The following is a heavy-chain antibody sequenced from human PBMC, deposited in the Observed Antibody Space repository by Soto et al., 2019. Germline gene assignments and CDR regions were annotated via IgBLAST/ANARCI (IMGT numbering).Heavy chain of an antibody. CDR1: GFTFSSSG. CDR2: ISYDGSNK. V-gene: IGHV3-30*18. D-gene: IGHD1-20*01. CDR3: AKEFHSWNYFDY. J-gene: IGHJ4*02. Sequence: QVQLVESGGGVVPPGRSLRLSCAASGFTFSSSGMHWVRQAPGKGLEWVAVISYDGSNKFYADSVKGRFTISRDNFRYTLYLQMKSLRAEDTAVYYCAKEFHSWNYFDYWGQGTLVTVSS.